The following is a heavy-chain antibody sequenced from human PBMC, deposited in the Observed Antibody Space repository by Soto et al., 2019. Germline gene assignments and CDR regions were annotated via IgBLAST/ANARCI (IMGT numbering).Heavy chain of an antibody. D-gene: IGHD4-17*01. CDR1: GFTFSSYS. CDR3: ERESEYGDYAFSY. Sequence: PGGSLRLSCAASGFTFSSYSMNWVRQAPGKGLEWVSSISSSSSYIYYADSVKGRFTISRDNAKNSLYLQMSSLRAEDTAVYYCERESEYGDYAFSYWGQGTLVTVSS. V-gene: IGHV3-21*01. J-gene: IGHJ4*02. CDR2: ISSSSSYI.